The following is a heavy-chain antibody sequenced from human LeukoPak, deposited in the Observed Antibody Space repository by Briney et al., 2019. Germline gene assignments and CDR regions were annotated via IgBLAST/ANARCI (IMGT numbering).Heavy chain of an antibody. D-gene: IGHD5-24*01. J-gene: IGHJ6*02. Sequence: PSQTLSLTCTVSGGFISSGSYYWSWIRQPAGKGLEWSGRVYTSGSTNYNPSLKSRVTISVDTSKNQFSLKLSSVTAADTAVYYCARADGYYYYGMDVWGQRTTVTVSS. CDR3: ARADGYYYYGMDV. CDR1: GGFISSGSYY. V-gene: IGHV4-61*02. CDR2: VYTSGST.